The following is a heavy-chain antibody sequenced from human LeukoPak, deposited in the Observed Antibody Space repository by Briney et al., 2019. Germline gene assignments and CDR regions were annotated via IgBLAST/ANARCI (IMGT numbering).Heavy chain of an antibody. J-gene: IGHJ6*02. CDR1: GGSISSYY. CDR2: IYYSGST. Sequence: SETLSLTCTVSGGSISSYYWSWIRQPPGKGLEWIGYIYYSGSTNYNPSLKSRVTMSVASSMLQFSLRLSSLTAADTAVYYCARAMTTVTTGAYYYPLDVWGPGTTVTVSS. V-gene: IGHV4-59*08. D-gene: IGHD4-17*01. CDR3: ARAMTTVTTGAYYYPLDV.